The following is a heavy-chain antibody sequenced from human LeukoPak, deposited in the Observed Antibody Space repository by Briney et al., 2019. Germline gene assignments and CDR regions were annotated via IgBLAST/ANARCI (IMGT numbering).Heavy chain of an antibody. V-gene: IGHV7-4-1*02. Sequence: ASVKVSCKASGYTFTSYAMHWVRQAPGQGLEWMGWINTNTGNPTYAQGFTGRFVFSLDTSVSTAYLQISSLKAEDTAVYYCARESTTRYYYDSSGYYPPLNYWGQGTLVTVSS. D-gene: IGHD3-22*01. CDR3: ARESTTRYYYDSSGYYPPLNY. CDR1: GYTFTSYA. CDR2: INTNTGNP. J-gene: IGHJ4*02.